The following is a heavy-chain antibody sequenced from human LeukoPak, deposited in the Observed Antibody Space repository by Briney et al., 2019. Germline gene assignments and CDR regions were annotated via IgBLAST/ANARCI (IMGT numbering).Heavy chain of an antibody. D-gene: IGHD3-9*01. CDR3: ARSKALRLDDIYY. CDR2: IIPIFGTA. CDR1: GYTFTSYD. J-gene: IGHJ4*02. Sequence: SVKVSCKASGYTFTSYDINWVRQAPGQGLEWMGGIIPIFGTANYAQKFQGRVTITADESTSTAYMELSSLRSDDTAVFYCARSKALRLDDIYYWGQGTLVTVSS. V-gene: IGHV1-69*13.